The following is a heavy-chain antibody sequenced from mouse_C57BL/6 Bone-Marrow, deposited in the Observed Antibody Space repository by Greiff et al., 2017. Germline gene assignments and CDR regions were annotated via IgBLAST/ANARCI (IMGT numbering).Heavy chain of an antibody. D-gene: IGHD2-5*01. CDR2: IDPSDSYT. J-gene: IGHJ3*01. CDR3: ANSNSFAY. Sequence: QVQLQQPGAELVRPGTSVKLSCKASGYTFTSYWLHWVKQRPGQGLEWIGVIDPSDSYTNYNQKFKGKATLTVDTSSSTAYMQLSSLTSEDSAVYYCANSNSFAYWGQGTLVTVSA. CDR1: GYTFTSYW. V-gene: IGHV1-59*01.